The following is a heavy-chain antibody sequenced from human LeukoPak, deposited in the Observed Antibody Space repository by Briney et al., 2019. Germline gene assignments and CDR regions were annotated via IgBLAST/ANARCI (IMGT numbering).Heavy chain of an antibody. D-gene: IGHD2-15*01. CDR3: AREIAVVVVAAKHEYYYYGMDV. Sequence: PGGSLRLSCAASGFTFSSYSMNWVRQAPGKGLEWVSYISSSSSTIYYADSVKGRFTISRDNAKNSLYLQMNSLRAEDTAVYYCAREIAVVVVAAKHEYYYYGMDVWGQGTTVTVSS. CDR1: GFTFSSYS. J-gene: IGHJ6*02. V-gene: IGHV3-48*04. CDR2: ISSSSSTI.